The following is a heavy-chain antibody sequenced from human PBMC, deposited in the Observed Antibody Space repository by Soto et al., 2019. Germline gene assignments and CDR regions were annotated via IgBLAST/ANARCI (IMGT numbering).Heavy chain of an antibody. J-gene: IGHJ6*02. D-gene: IGHD2-2*01. Sequence: QVQLQESGPGLVKPSQTLSLTCTVSGGSISSGDYYWSWIRQPPGKGLEWIGYIYYSGSTYYNPSLMSRVDISVDTSKNQFSLKLSSVTAADTAVYFCARGAGRCSSTSCYARTYYYGMDVWGHGTTVTVSS. V-gene: IGHV4-30-4*01. CDR3: ARGAGRCSSTSCYARTYYYGMDV. CDR1: GGSISSGDYY. CDR2: IYYSGST.